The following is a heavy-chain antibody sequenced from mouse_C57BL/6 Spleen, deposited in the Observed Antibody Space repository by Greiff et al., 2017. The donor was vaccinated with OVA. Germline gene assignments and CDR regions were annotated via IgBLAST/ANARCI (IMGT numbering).Heavy chain of an antibody. CDR1: GYTFTSYW. V-gene: IGHV1-64*01. CDR2: IHPNSGST. J-gene: IGHJ2*01. D-gene: IGHD1-1*01. CDR3: ARNYGRKEAFDY. Sequence: QVHVKQPGAELVKPGASVKLSCKASGYTFTSYWMHWVKQRPGQGLEWIGMIHPNSGSTNYNEQFKSKATLTVDKSSSTAYMQLSSLTSEDSAVYYCARNYGRKEAFDYWGQGTTLTVSS.